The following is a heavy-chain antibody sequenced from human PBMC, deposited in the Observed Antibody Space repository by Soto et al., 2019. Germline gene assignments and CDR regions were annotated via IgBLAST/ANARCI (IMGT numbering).Heavy chain of an antibody. CDR2: INHRGSS. D-gene: IGHD3-3*01. CDR3: ARSENRTSFSGVAV. V-gene: IGHV4-34*01. J-gene: IGHJ6*02. CDR1: GGSLSGYY. Sequence: SETLSLTCAVNGGSLSGYYWSWIRQSPGKGLEWIGEINHRGSSDYNPSLKSRVPISIAASKNTVPLELPSVPAGDTVVYYCARSENRTSFSGVAVWGQGTGVTVSS.